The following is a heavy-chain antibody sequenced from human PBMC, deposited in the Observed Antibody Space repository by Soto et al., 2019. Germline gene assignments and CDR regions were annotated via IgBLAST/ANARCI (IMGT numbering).Heavy chain of an antibody. CDR3: ARETGERSHYDY. CDR2: IIPSFGTA. CDR1: GGTFSSYA. V-gene: IGHV1-69*06. Sequence: QVQLVQSGAGVKKPGSSVKVSCKASGGTFSSYAISWVRQAPGQGLEWMGGIIPSFGTANYAQKFQGRVKITADKSTSTADMELSSLRCEDTAVYYCARETGERSHYDYWGQGSLVTVCS. D-gene: IGHD3-10*01. J-gene: IGHJ4*02.